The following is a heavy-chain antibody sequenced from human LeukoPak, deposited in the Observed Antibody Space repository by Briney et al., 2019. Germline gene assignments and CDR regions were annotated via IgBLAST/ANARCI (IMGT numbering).Heavy chain of an antibody. J-gene: IGHJ4*02. CDR2: IYHSGST. Sequence: SETLSLTCTVSGYSISSGYYWGWIRQPPGKGLEWIGSIYHSGSTYYNPSLKSRVTISVDTSKNQVSLKLRSVTAADTAVYYCARAPEYGLYYFDYWGQGTLVTVSS. CDR1: GYSISSGYY. D-gene: IGHD1-14*01. CDR3: ARAPEYGLYYFDY. V-gene: IGHV4-38-2*02.